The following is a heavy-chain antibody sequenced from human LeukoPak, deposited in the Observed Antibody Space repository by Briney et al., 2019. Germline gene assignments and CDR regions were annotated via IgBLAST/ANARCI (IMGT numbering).Heavy chain of an antibody. V-gene: IGHV3-20*04. D-gene: IGHD3-10*01. CDR3: ARAGRYDKGRGDFDY. CDR2: INWNGGST. J-gene: IGHJ4*02. Sequence: PGGSLRLSCAASGFTFSSYWMHWVRQAPGKGLEWVSGINWNGGSTGYADSVKGRFTISRDNAKNSLYLQMNSLRAEDTALYYCARAGRYDKGRGDFDYWGQGTLVTVSS. CDR1: GFTFSSYW.